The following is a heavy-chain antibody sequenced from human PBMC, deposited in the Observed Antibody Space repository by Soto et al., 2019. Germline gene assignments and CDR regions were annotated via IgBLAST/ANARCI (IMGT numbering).Heavy chain of an antibody. V-gene: IGHV1-18*04. D-gene: IGHD4-17*01. CDR1: ASTFTGYT. J-gene: IGHJ5*02. Sequence: QVHLVQSGTEVKEPGASVKVSCKASASTFTGYTINWVRQAPGQGLEWMGWISTFNGNTKYAGNFEGSVTMPTNTSTTTAYVELSSLTFEDTAVYFCARETVTSGRWFGPWGQGTLVSVSS. CDR2: ISTFNGNT. CDR3: ARETVTSGRWFGP.